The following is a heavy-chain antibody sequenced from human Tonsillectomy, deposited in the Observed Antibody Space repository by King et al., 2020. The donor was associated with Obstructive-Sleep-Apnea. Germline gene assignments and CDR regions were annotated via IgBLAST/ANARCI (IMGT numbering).Heavy chain of an antibody. CDR3: ARDHYDSSGYGYFDY. CDR2: ISYYGSNK. D-gene: IGHD3-22*01. V-gene: IGHV3-30*04. Sequence: VQLVESGGGVVQPGRSLRLSCAASGFTFSSYAMHWVRQAPGKGLEWVAVISYYGSNKYYADSVKGRFTISRDNSKNTLYLQMNSLRAEDTAVYYCARDHYDSSGYGYFDYWGQGTLVTVSS. J-gene: IGHJ4*02. CDR1: GFTFSSYA.